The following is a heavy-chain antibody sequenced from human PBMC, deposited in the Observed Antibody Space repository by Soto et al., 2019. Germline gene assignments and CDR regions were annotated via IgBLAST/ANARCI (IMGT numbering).Heavy chain of an antibody. CDR2: IYYSGST. Sequence: SETLSLTCSVSGGSISTVGHYWTWIRQPPGKGLEWIGYIYYSGSTNYNPSLKSRVTISVDTSKNPFSLKLSDVTAADTAVYYCARFRRGLYYFDYWGQGTLVTVSS. J-gene: IGHJ4*02. V-gene: IGHV4-61*08. CDR3: ARFRRGLYYFDY. D-gene: IGHD3-22*01. CDR1: GGSISTVGHY.